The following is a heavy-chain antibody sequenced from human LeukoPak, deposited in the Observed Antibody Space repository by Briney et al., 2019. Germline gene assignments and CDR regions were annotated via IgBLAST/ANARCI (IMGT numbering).Heavy chain of an antibody. CDR2: IYYSGST. Sequence: SETLPLTCTVSAGSISSYYWSWIRQPPGKGLGWIGYIYYSGSTNYNSSLKSRVTISVDTSKNQFSLKLSSVTAADTAVYYWARDRDGYKLGSYYYYGMDVWGQGTTVTVSS. D-gene: IGHD5-24*01. J-gene: IGHJ6*02. V-gene: IGHV4-59*01. CDR3: ARDRDGYKLGSYYYYGMDV. CDR1: AGSISSYY.